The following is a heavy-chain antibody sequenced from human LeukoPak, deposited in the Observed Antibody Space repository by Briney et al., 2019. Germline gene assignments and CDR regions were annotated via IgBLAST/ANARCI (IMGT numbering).Heavy chain of an antibody. J-gene: IGHJ5*02. Sequence: SETLSLTCTVSGGSISSGGYYWSWIRQHPGKGLEWIGYIYYSGSTYYNPSLKSRVTISVDTSKNQFSLKLSSVTAADTAVYYCARGHRWLVIFPGGWFDPWGQGTLVTVSS. CDR3: ARGHRWLVIFPGGWFDP. CDR2: IYYSGST. CDR1: GGSISSGGYY. V-gene: IGHV4-31*03. D-gene: IGHD6-19*01.